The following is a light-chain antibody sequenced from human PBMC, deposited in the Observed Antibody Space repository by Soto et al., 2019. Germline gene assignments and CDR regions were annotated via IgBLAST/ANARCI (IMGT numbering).Light chain of an antibody. CDR3: QQRSNWRFT. J-gene: IGKJ3*01. CDR1: QSVSSY. CDR2: DAS. Sequence: EIGLTQSPATLSLSPGERATLSCRASQSVSSYLAWYQQKPGQAPRLLIYDASNRATGIPARFSGSGSGTDFTLTISSLEPEDFAVYYCQQRSNWRFTFGPGTKVDIK. V-gene: IGKV3-11*01.